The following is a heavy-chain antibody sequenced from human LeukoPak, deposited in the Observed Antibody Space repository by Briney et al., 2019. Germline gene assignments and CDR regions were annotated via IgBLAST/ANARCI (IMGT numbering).Heavy chain of an antibody. J-gene: IGHJ3*02. CDR2: INAGNGNT. D-gene: IGHD6-19*01. V-gene: IGHV1-3*01. CDR1: GYTFTSYA. CDR3: ARVMDQWLDAFDI. Sequence: ASVKVSCKASGYTFTSYAMHWVRQAPGQRLEWMGWINAGNGNTKYSQKFQGRVTTTRDTSASTAYMELSSLRSEDTAVYYCARVMDQWLDAFDIWGQGTMVTVSS.